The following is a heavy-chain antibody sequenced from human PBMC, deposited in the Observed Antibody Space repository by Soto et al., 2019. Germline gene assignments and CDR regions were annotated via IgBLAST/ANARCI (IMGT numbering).Heavy chain of an antibody. V-gene: IGHV4-34*01. CDR2: INHSGST. D-gene: IGHD2-8*02. CDR1: GGSFSGYY. J-gene: IGHJ4*02. CDR3: ATDKITGLFDY. Sequence: QVQLQQWGAGLLKPSETLSLTCAVYGGSFSGYYWTWIRQPPGTGLEWIGEINHSGSTNYNPSLTSGVPISADASKHPFSLKLTSVTAADTAVYYCATDKITGLFDYWGQGTLVTVSS.